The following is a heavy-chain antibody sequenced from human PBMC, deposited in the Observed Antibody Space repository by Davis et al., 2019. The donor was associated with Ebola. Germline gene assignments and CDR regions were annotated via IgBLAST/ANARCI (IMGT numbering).Heavy chain of an antibody. CDR2: IWYDGSNK. J-gene: IGHJ4*02. CDR3: AYGDYGDVAAARAFDY. Sequence: PGGSLRLSCAASGFTFSSYGMHWVRQAPGKGLEWVAVIWYDGSNKYHADSVKGRFTISRDNSKNTLYLQMNSLRAEDTAVYYCAYGDYGDVAAARAFDYWGQGTLVTVSS. D-gene: IGHD4-17*01. CDR1: GFTFSSYG. V-gene: IGHV3-33*01.